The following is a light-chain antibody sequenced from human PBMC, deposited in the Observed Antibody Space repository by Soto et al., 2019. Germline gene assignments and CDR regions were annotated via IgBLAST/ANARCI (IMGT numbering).Light chain of an antibody. CDR1: SSVVGSYNL. V-gene: IGLV2-23*01. Sequence: QSVLTQPASVSGSPGQSITISCTGTSSVVGSYNLVSWYQHHRGKAPKVIIYEDSKRPSGASNRFSGSKSGNTASLTISGLQAEDEADYYCCSYAGSSSWVFGGGTQLTVL. CDR2: EDS. CDR3: CSYAGSSSWV. J-gene: IGLJ2*01.